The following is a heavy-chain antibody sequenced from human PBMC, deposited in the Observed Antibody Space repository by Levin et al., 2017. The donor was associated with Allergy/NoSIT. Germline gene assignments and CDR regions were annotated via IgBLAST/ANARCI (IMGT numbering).Heavy chain of an antibody. V-gene: IGHV3-64*01. CDR2: ISSNGDST. J-gene: IGHJ4*02. CDR3: ARSTGIAVAGTWTTESWNFDY. Sequence: GGSLRLSCAASGFTFSSYAMHWVRQAPGKGLEYVSAISSNGDSTYYANSVKGRFIISRDNSKNTLYLQMGSLRAEDMAVYYCARSTGIAVAGTWTTESWNFDYWGQGTLVTVSS. CDR1: GFTFSSYA. D-gene: IGHD6-19*01.